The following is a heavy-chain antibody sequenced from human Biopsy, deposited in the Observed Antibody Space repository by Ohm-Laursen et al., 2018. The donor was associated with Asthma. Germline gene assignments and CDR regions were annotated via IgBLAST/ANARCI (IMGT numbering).Heavy chain of an antibody. CDR3: ARAYGGSFFSGSFDI. CDR2: IRPGQPDM. CDR1: GLAFSNYP. D-gene: IGHD4-23*01. Sequence: SLRLSCTAPGLAFSNYPMSWARQAPGKGLAWVGTIRPGQPDMDYEPPVRGRFFISRDDSKNTLYLDMTSLRAEDTAVYYCARAYGGSFFSGSFDIWGQGTMVTVSS. J-gene: IGHJ3*02. V-gene: IGHV3-23*01.